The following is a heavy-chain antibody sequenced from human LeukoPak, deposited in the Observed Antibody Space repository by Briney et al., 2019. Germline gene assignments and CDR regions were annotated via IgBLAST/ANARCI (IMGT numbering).Heavy chain of an antibody. V-gene: IGHV1-2*02. Sequence: ASVTVSFTASGYTFTVYYMHWVRQAPGQGLEWMGWIDPISGATDYAQKFRGRVTMTRDTSTSTAYMDLSSLISDDTAVYYCARDREGLAYFDYWGQGTLVTVSS. CDR1: GYTFTVYY. CDR3: ARDREGLAYFDY. D-gene: IGHD3/OR15-3a*01. CDR2: IDPISGAT. J-gene: IGHJ4*02.